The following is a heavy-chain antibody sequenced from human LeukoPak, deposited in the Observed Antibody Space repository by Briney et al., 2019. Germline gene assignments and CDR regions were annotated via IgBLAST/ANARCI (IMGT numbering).Heavy chain of an antibody. CDR1: GFTFSSYG. D-gene: IGHD6-13*01. J-gene: IGHJ4*02. CDR2: ISYDGSNK. V-gene: IGHV3-30*18. CDR3: AKGEGDRSWYYFDY. Sequence: PGGSLRLSCAASGFTFSSYGMHWVRQAPGKGLEWVAVISYDGSNKYYADSVKGRFTISRDNSKNTLYLQMNSLRVEDTALYYCAKGEGDRSWYYFDYWGQGTLVTVSS.